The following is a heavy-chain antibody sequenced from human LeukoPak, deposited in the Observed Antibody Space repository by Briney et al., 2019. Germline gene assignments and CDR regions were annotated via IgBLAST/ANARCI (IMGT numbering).Heavy chain of an antibody. D-gene: IGHD6-13*01. V-gene: IGHV4-59*01. J-gene: IGHJ4*02. CDR3: ARSRIAAAGPEFDY. Sequence: SETLSLTCTVSGGSISSYYWSWIRQPPGKGLEWIGYIYYSGSTNYNPSLKSRVTISVDTSKNQFSLKLSSVTAADTAVYYCARSRIAAAGPEFDYWGQGTLVTVSS. CDR2: IYYSGST. CDR1: GGSISSYY.